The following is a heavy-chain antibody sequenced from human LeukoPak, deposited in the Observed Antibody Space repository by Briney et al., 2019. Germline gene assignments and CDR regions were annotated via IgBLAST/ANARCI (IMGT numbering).Heavy chain of an antibody. CDR3: ARDSSQWLADY. D-gene: IGHD6-19*01. J-gene: IGHJ4*02. Sequence: PGGSLRLSCAASGFTFSSYSMNWVRQAPGKGLEWVAVIWYDGSNKNYADSVKGRFTVSRDNSKNTLYLQMNSLRAEDTAVYYCARDSSQWLADYWGQGTLVTVSS. V-gene: IGHV3-33*08. CDR1: GFTFSSYS. CDR2: IWYDGSNK.